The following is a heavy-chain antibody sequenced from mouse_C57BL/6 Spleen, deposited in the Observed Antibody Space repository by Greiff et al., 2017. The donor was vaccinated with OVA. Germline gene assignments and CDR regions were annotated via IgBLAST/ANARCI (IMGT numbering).Heavy chain of an antibody. CDR1: GYTFTSYW. CDR3: ARERDDYFDY. D-gene: IGHD3-3*01. J-gene: IGHJ2*01. CDR2: IHPNSGST. Sequence: QVQLKQPGAELVKPGASVKLSCKASGYTFTSYWMHWVKQRPGQGLEWIGMIHPNSGSTNYNEKFKSKATLTVDKSSSTAYMQLSSLTSEDSAVYYCARERDDYFDYWGQGTTLTVAS. V-gene: IGHV1-64*01.